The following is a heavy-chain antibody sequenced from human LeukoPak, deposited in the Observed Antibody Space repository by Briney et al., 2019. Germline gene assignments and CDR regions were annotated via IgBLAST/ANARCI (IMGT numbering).Heavy chain of an antibody. Sequence: ASVKVSCKASGYTFTGYYMHWVRQAPGQGLEWMGWINPNSGGTNYAQKFQGWVTMTRDTSISTAYMELSRLRSDDTAVYYCARGLLYDILTGYSGPPYYYGMDVWGQGTTVTVSS. CDR1: GYTFTGYY. CDR3: ARGLLYDILTGYSGPPYYYGMDV. CDR2: INPNSGGT. D-gene: IGHD3-9*01. J-gene: IGHJ6*02. V-gene: IGHV1-2*04.